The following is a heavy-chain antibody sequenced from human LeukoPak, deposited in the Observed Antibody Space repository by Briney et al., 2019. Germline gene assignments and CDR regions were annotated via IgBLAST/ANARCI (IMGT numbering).Heavy chain of an antibody. D-gene: IGHD4-23*01. J-gene: IGHJ4*02. CDR1: GFTFSSYD. CDR3: ARVKDGGLGFDY. V-gene: IGHV3-13*01. CDR2: IGTAGDT. Sequence: GGSPRLSCAASGFTFSSYDMHWVRQATGKGLEWVSAIGTAGDTYYAGSVKGRFTISRENAKNSLYLQMNRLRAGDTAVYYCARVKDGGLGFDYWGQGTLVTVSS.